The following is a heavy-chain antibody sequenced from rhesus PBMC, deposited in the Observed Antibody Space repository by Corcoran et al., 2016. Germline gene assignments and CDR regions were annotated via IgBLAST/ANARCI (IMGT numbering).Heavy chain of an antibody. J-gene: IGHJ4*01. D-gene: IGHD4-4*01. CDR1: GASISSYW. CDR3: ARSGYGSGGVY. CDR2: NNGNSGYS. V-gene: IGHV4-80*01. Sequence: QVQLQESGPGLVKPSETLSLTCAVSGASISSYWWSWIRQPPGKGLEWSGENNGNSGYSYYSPSRTNRVTISKDASKNQFSLKRRSVTAADTAVYYCARSGYGSGGVYWGQGVLVTVSS.